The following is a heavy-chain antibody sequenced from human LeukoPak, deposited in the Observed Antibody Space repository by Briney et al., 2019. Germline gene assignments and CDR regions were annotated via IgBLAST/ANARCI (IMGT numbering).Heavy chain of an antibody. CDR1: GGSISSYY. CDR3: ARLGDSSSRLYYFDY. Sequence: SETLSLTCTVSGGSISSYYWSWIRQPPGKGLEWIGYFHYSGSTNYNPPLKSRVTISVDTSKNQFSLKLSSVTAADTAVYYCARLGDSSSRLYYFDYWGQGTLVTVSS. D-gene: IGHD6-6*01. CDR2: FHYSGST. V-gene: IGHV4-59*08. J-gene: IGHJ4*02.